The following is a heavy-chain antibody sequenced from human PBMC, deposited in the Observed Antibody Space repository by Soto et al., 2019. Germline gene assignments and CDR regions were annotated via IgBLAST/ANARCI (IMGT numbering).Heavy chain of an antibody. CDR3: ARHVSSSGWYVGAFDI. D-gene: IGHD6-19*01. Sequence: GESLKISCKGSGYSFTSYWIGWVRQMPGKGLEWMGIIYPGDSDTRYSPSFQAQVTISADKSISTAYLQWSSLKASGTAMYYCARHVSSSGWYVGAFDIWGQGTRVTVAS. CDR2: IYPGDSDT. CDR1: GYSFTSYW. J-gene: IGHJ3*02. V-gene: IGHV5-51*01.